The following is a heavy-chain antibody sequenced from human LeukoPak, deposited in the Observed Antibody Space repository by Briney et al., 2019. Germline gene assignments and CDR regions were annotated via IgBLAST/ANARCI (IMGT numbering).Heavy chain of an antibody. J-gene: IGHJ3*01. CDR2: IKQDGTQK. CDR3: ARDCGSDCSQAFDL. Sequence: GGSLRLSCAASGFTFGSYWMSWVRQAPGRGLEWVADIKQDGTQKYYVDAVEGRSTISRDNIKNSLYLQVNRLRVEDTAVYYCARDCGSDCSQAFDLWGQGTMVTVSS. D-gene: IGHD2-21*02. CDR1: GFTFGSYW. V-gene: IGHV3-7*05.